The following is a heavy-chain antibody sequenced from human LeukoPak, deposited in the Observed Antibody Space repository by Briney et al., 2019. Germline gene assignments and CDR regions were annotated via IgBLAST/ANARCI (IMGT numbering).Heavy chain of an antibody. Sequence: GGSLRLSCAASGFTFSFYSMNWVRQAPGKGLEGVAYMYNASRYIYYADSVKGRFTISRDNARNSLDLQMNSLRAEDTAVYYCVRDRDPGGYYYMDVWGKGTTVTVSS. D-gene: IGHD3-16*01. CDR2: MYNASRYI. CDR1: GFTFSFYS. CDR3: VRDRDPGGYYYMDV. J-gene: IGHJ6*03. V-gene: IGHV3-21*05.